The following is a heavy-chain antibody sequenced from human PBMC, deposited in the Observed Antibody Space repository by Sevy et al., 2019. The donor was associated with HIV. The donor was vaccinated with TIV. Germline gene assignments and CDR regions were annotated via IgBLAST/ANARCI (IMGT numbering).Heavy chain of an antibody. CDR3: ARSRAYPRDSDDGFAN. J-gene: IGHJ3*02. CDR2: FFHSGTT. V-gene: IGHV4-59*01. CDR1: DASITTNY. D-gene: IGHD2-21*01. Sequence: SETLSLTCLVSDASITTNYWSWIRQAPGKGLEWIGYFFHSGTTNYNRSLKSRVTISGDTSKNEFSLRLTSVTAADTSVYYCARSRAYPRDSDDGFANWGQATMVAFSS.